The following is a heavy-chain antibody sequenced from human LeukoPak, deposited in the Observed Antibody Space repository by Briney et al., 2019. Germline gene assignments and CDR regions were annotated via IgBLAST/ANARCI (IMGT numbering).Heavy chain of an antibody. CDR3: AIEKGDCSSTSCYLRRYYYYYMDV. D-gene: IGHD2-2*01. J-gene: IGHJ6*03. CDR2: IKQDGSEK. CDR1: GFTFSSYW. V-gene: IGHV3-7*01. Sequence: PGGSLRLSCAASGFTFSSYWMSWVRQAPGKGLEWVANIKQDGSEKYYVDSVKGRFTISRDNAKNSLYLQMNSLRAEDKAVYYCAIEKGDCSSTSCYLRRYYYYYMDVWGKGTTVTVSS.